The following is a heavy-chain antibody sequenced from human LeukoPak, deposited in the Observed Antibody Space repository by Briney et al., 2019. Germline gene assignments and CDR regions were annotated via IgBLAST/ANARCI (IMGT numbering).Heavy chain of an antibody. CDR2: ISAYNGNT. CDR3: ARRYYDSTGLFDC. V-gene: IGHV1-18*04. Sequence: GASVKVSCKATGYTYTSDSITWVRQAPGQGLEWMGWISAYNGNTNYAQKLQARVTMTTDTSTSTAYMELRSLSSDDTAVYYCARRYYDSTGLFDCWGQGTLVTASS. J-gene: IGHJ4*02. D-gene: IGHD3-22*01. CDR1: GYTYTSDS.